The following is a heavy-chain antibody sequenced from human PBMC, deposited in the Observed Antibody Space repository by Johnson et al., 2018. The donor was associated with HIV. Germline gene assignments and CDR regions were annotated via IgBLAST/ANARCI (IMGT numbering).Heavy chain of an antibody. CDR3: AKETYTGGLDI. CDR2: ISWDGGST. CDR1: GFTFDDYA. J-gene: IGHJ3*02. D-gene: IGHD4-23*01. V-gene: IGHV3-9*01. Sequence: VQLVESGGGLVQPGRSLRLSCAASGFTFDDYAMHWVRQAPGKGLEWVSLISWDGGSTYYADSVKGRFTISRDNAKNSLYLQMNSLRAEATAVYDCAKETYTGGLDIWGQGTMVTVSS.